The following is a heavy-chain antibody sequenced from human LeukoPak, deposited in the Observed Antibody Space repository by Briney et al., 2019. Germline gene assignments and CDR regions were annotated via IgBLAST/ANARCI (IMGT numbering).Heavy chain of an antibody. CDR1: GGSFSGYY. Sequence: SETLSLTCAVYGGSFSGYYWSWIRQPPGKGLEWIGEINHSGSTNYNPSLKSRVTISVDTSKNQFPLKLSSVTAADTAVYYCARVVVVPAADDAFDIWGQGTMVTVSS. CDR2: INHSGST. V-gene: IGHV4-34*01. D-gene: IGHD2-2*01. CDR3: ARVVVVPAADDAFDI. J-gene: IGHJ3*02.